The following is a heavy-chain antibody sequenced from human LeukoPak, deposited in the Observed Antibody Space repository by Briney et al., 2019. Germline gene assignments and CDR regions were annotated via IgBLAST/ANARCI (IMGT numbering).Heavy chain of an antibody. V-gene: IGHV3-7*01. CDR1: GFTFSSYW. CDR2: IKQDGSDK. D-gene: IGHD3/OR15-3a*01. J-gene: IGHJ4*02. Sequence: GGSLRLSCAAPGFTFSSYWLTWFGQAPGKGRGWVASIKQDGSDKYYVDSVKGRFTISRDNAKNSVYLQMNSLRVEDTAVFYCARDSGTGWNYWGQGTLVTVSS. CDR3: ARDSGTGWNY.